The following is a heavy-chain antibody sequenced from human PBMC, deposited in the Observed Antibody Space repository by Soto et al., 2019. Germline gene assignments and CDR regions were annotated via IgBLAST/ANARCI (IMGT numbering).Heavy chain of an antibody. CDR3: ARGRRSGYDILTGYLTREYYFDY. D-gene: IGHD3-9*01. V-gene: IGHV4-39*07. CDR2: INHSGST. CDR1: GGSISSSSYY. J-gene: IGHJ4*02. Sequence: PSETLSLTCTVSGGSISSSSYYWGWIRQPPGKGLEWIGEINHSGSTNYNPSLKSRVTISVDTSKNQFSLKLSSVTAADTAVYYCARGRRSGYDILTGYLTREYYFDYWGQGTLVTVSS.